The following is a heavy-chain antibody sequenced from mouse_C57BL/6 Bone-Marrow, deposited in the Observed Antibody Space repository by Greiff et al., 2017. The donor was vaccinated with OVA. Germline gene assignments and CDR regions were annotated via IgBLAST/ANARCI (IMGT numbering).Heavy chain of an antibody. Sequence: QVQLQQPGAELVRPGSSVKLSCKASGYTFTSYWMDWVKQRPGQGLEWIGNIYPSDSETHYNQKFKDKATLTVDKSSSTAYMQLSSLTSEDSAVYYCARTLDSSGGLDYWGQGTTLTVSS. CDR1: GYTFTSYW. CDR3: ARTLDSSGGLDY. J-gene: IGHJ2*01. CDR2: IYPSDSET. V-gene: IGHV1-61*01. D-gene: IGHD3-2*02.